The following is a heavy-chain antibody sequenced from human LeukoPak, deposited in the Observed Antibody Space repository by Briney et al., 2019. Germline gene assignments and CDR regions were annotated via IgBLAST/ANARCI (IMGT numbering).Heavy chain of an antibody. CDR1: GGSISSYY. CDR3: ARHPTARGFGELFPGRNKTWFDP. J-gene: IGHJ5*02. Sequence: SETLSLTCTVSGGSISSYYWSWIRQPPGKGLEWIGYIYYSGSTNYNPSLKSRVTISVDTSKNQFSLKLSSVTAADTAVYYCARHPTARGFGELFPGRNKTWFDPGAQGPLAPVPS. CDR2: IYYSGST. D-gene: IGHD3-10*01. V-gene: IGHV4-59*08.